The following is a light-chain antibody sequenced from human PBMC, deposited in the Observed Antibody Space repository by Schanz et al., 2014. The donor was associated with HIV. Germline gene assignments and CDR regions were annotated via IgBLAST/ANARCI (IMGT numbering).Light chain of an antibody. J-gene: IGKJ1*01. V-gene: IGKV3-20*01. CDR1: QSVRSSY. CDR2: DAS. Sequence: EIVLTQSPATLSVSPGERATLSCRASQSVRSSYLAWYQQKPGQAPRLLIYDASTRATGIPGRFSGSGSGTDFTLTISRLEPEDFAVYSCQQYSTSPRTFGQGTRLEIK. CDR3: QQYSTSPRT.